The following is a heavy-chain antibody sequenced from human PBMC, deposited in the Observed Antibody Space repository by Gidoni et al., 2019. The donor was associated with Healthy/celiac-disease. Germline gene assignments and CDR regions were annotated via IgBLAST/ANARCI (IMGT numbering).Heavy chain of an antibody. D-gene: IGHD2-21*02. CDR1: GYTITDLS. CDR2: FDPEDGET. V-gene: IGHV1-24*01. CDR3: ATAAAYCGGDCSGAFDI. Sequence: QVQLVQSGAEVKKPGASVKVSCKVSGYTITDLSMHWGRQAPGKGLEWMGGFDPEDGETIYAQKFQGRVTMTEDTSTDTAYMELSSLRSEDTAVYYCATAAAYCGGDCSGAFDIWGQGTMVTVSS. J-gene: IGHJ3*02.